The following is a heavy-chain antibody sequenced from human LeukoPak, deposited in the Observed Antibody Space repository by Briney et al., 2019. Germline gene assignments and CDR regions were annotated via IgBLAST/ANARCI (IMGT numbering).Heavy chain of an antibody. CDR3: AKGDSSGYYYANLDY. D-gene: IGHD3-22*01. J-gene: IGHJ4*02. CDR1: GFTFDDYA. Sequence: GGSLRLSCAASGFTFDDYAMHWVRQAPGKGLEWVSGISWNSGSIGYADSVKGRFTISKDNAKNSLYLQMNSLRAEDMALYYCAKGDSSGYYYANLDYWGQGTLVTVSS. V-gene: IGHV3-9*03. CDR2: ISWNSGSI.